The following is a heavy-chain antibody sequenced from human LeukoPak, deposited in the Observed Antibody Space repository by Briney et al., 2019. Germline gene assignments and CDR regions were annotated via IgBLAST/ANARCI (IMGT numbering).Heavy chain of an antibody. CDR2: IYTSGST. J-gene: IGHJ6*03. CDR1: LGSLRSYF. CDR3: ARASPDLTVYYCYYYLDV. Sequence: SETLSPTCTVSLGSLRSYFRSWVRQPAGKGLEWIGRIYTSGSTNYNPSLKSRVTIPVDKSKNQFSLKLSSVTAADTAVYYWARASPDLTVYYCYYYLDVWGKGTTVTVSS. V-gene: IGHV4-4*07.